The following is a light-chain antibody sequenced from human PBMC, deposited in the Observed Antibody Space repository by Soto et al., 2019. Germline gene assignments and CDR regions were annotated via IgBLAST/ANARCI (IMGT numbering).Light chain of an antibody. V-gene: IGLV3-1*01. CDR1: KLSNKY. CDR3: QAWDSSTVV. CDR2: QDS. J-gene: IGLJ2*01. Sequence: SYALTQPPSVSVSPGQTASITCSGDKLSNKYACWYQQKPGQSPVLVIYQDSKRPSGIPERFSGSNSGNTATLTISGTQAMDEADYYCQAWDSSTVVFGGGTKVTVL.